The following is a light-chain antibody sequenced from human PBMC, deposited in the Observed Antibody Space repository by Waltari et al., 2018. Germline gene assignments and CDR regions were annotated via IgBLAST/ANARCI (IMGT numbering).Light chain of an antibody. J-gene: IGLJ3*02. CDR2: SNN. CDR1: SNNVGNQG. Sequence: QAGLTQPPSLSKDLRQTATLPCTGNSNNVGNQGASRLHQHHGHPPKPRSNSNNNRPSGISKRFTASRSGNTASLTITGLRPEDEADYYCSAWDSSLSARVFGGGTKLTVL. V-gene: IGLV10-54*01. CDR3: SAWDSSLSARV.